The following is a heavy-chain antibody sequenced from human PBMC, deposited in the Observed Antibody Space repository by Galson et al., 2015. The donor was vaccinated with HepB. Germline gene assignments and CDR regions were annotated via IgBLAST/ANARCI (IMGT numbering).Heavy chain of an antibody. CDR1: GYTFTSYA. Sequence: SVKVSCKASGYTFTSYAIHWVRQAPGQGLEWMGGIIPIFGTANYAQKFQGRVTITADESTSTAYMELSSLRSEDTAVYYCARDRPTVTTSPGHYYYYMDVWGKGTTVTVSS. J-gene: IGHJ6*03. CDR3: ARDRPTVTTSPGHYYYYMDV. D-gene: IGHD4-17*01. V-gene: IGHV1-69*13. CDR2: IIPIFGTA.